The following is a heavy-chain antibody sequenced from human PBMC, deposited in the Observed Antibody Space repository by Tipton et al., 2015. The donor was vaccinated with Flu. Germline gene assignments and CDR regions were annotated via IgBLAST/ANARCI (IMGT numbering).Heavy chain of an antibody. J-gene: IGHJ4*02. CDR3: ARGEAGFDY. V-gene: IGHV4-59*01. Sequence: TLSLTCTVSGGSISSYYWSWIRQPPGKGLEWIGDIYYSGSTNYNPSLKSRVTISVDTSQNQFSLKLSSVTASDTDVYYCARGEAGFDYWGQGTPVTVSP. D-gene: IGHD6-25*01. CDR2: IYYSGST. CDR1: GGSISSYY.